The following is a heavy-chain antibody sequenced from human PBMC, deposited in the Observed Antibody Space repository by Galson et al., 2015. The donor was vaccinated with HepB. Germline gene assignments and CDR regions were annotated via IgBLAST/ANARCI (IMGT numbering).Heavy chain of an antibody. D-gene: IGHD3-3*02. CDR2: ISSSGSTI. Sequence: SLRLSCAASGFTFSDYYMSWIRQAPGKGLEWVSYISSSGSTIYYADSVKGRFTISRDNAKNSLYLQMNSLRAEDTAVYYCASSILTPNDAFDIWGQGTMVTVSS. J-gene: IGHJ3*02. CDR1: GFTFSDYY. CDR3: ASSILTPNDAFDI. V-gene: IGHV3-11*04.